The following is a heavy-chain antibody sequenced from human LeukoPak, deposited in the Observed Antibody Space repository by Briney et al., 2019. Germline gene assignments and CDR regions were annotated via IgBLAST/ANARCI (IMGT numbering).Heavy chain of an antibody. D-gene: IGHD3-10*01. CDR2: ISYSGST. CDR3: AREAVAGGSGSNYYYYGMDV. J-gene: IGHJ6*02. CDR1: GGSISSYY. V-gene: IGHV4-59*01. Sequence: SETLSLTCTVSGGSISSYYWSWIRQPPGKRLEWIGFISYSGSTNYNPSLKSRVTISVDTSKNHFSLKLSSVTAADTAVYYCAREAVAGGSGSNYYYYGMDVWGQGTTVTVSS.